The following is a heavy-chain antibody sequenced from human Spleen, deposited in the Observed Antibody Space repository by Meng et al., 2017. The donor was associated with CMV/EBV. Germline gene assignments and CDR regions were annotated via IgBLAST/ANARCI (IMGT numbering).Heavy chain of an antibody. Sequence: QVQPQESGPGLVKPSETLSLTCTVSGGSISSGDYYWSWIRQPPGKGLEWIGYIYYSGSTYYNPSLKSRVTISVDTSKNQFSLKLSSVTAADTAVYYCARGDAVYSSSSPFIDYWGQGTLVTVSS. CDR3: ARGDAVYSSSSPFIDY. CDR2: IYYSGST. D-gene: IGHD6-6*01. J-gene: IGHJ4*02. V-gene: IGHV4-30-4*08. CDR1: GGSISSGDYY.